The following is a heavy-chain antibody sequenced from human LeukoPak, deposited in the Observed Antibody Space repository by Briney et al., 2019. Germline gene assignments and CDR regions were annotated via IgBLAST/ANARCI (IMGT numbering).Heavy chain of an antibody. Sequence: TTSETLSLTCAVYGGSFSGYYWSWIRQPPGKGLEWIGEINHSGSTNYNPSLKSRVTISVDTSKNQFSLKLSSVTAADTAVYYCARGYSYGHSYYYGMDVWSQGTTVTVSS. D-gene: IGHD5-18*01. CDR2: INHSGST. CDR3: ARGYSYGHSYYYGMDV. V-gene: IGHV4-34*01. J-gene: IGHJ6*02. CDR1: GGSFSGYY.